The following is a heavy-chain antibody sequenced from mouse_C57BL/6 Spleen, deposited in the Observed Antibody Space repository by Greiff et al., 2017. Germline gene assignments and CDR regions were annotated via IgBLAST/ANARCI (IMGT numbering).Heavy chain of an antibody. CDR1: GFTFSDYY. J-gene: IGHJ4*01. CDR2: INYDGSST. V-gene: IGHV5-16*01. D-gene: IGHD1-1*01. CDR3: ARGLYYYGSSYKDAMDY. Sequence: EVQGVESEGGLVQPGSSMKLSCTASGFTFSDYYMAWVRQVPEKCLEWVANINYDGSSTYYLDSLKSRFIISRDNAKNILYLQMSSLKSEDTATYYCARGLYYYGSSYKDAMDYWGQGTSVTVSS.